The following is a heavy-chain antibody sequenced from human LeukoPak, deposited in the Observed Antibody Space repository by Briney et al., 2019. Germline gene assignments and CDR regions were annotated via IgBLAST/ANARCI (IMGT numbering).Heavy chain of an antibody. CDR3: AKGIGGGGGYYSNFDY. D-gene: IGHD3-22*01. J-gene: IGHJ4*02. CDR1: GLTLRGIY. V-gene: IGHV3-53*01. CDR2: IYGGGST. Sequence: PGGSLRLSCTTSGLTLRGIYMSWVRQAPGRGPEWVAVIYGGGSTYYADSVNGRFSISRDDSWNTIYLQMDSLRVEDTAIYYCAKGIGGGGGYYSNFDYWGQGTLVTVSS.